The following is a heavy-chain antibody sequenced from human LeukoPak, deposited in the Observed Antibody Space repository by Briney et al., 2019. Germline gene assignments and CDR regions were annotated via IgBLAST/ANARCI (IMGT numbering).Heavy chain of an antibody. CDR1: GGTFSSYT. CDR3: ARDYTQDAFDI. Sequence: SVKVSCKASGGTFSSYTISWVRQAPGQGLEWMGRIIPILGIANYAQKFQGRVTITADKSTSTAYMELSSLRSEDTAVYYCARDYTQDAFDIWGQGTMVTVSS. V-gene: IGHV1-69*02. CDR2: IIPILGIA. D-gene: IGHD4-11*01. J-gene: IGHJ3*02.